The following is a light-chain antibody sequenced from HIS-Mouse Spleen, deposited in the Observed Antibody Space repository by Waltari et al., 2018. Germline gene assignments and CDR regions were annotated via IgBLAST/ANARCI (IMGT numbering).Light chain of an antibody. CDR3: QQYYSTPRT. V-gene: IGKV4-1*01. J-gene: IGKJ2*01. CDR2: WAS. CDR1: QSVLYSSNNKNY. Sequence: ILMTQSPDSLAVSLGERAAINCKSSQSVLYSSNNKNYLACYQQKPGQPPKLLIYWASTRESGVPDRFSGSGSGTDFTLTISSLQAEDVAVYYCQQYYSTPRTFGQGTKLEIK.